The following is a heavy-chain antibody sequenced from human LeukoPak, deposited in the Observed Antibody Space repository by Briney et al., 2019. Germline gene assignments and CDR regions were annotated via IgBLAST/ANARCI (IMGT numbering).Heavy chain of an antibody. V-gene: IGHV4-59*01. CDR2: IYYTGTT. D-gene: IGHD6-13*01. Sequence: SETLSLTCTVSGGSISSYYWSWIRRPPGKGLEWIGYIYYTGTTTYNPSLKSRVTISVDTSRNQFSLKVSSVTAADTAVYYCGRFYSPGYSSQYGMDVWGKGTTVTVSS. CDR1: GGSISSYY. CDR3: GRFYSPGYSSQYGMDV. J-gene: IGHJ6*04.